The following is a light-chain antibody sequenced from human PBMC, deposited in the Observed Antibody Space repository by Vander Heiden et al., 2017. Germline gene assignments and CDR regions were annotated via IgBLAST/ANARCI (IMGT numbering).Light chain of an antibody. J-gene: IGKJ2*03. V-gene: IGKV1-5*03. CDR1: QGISDW. CDR2: KAS. CDR3: QQCASYYS. Sequence: DIQMTPSPSTLSASVGDTVTITCRATQGISDWLAWYQQRPGEAPKLLIYKASNLESGVPSRFSGSGAGTQFTLTISSLQPDYFATYYCQQCASYYSFGQGTKVEIK.